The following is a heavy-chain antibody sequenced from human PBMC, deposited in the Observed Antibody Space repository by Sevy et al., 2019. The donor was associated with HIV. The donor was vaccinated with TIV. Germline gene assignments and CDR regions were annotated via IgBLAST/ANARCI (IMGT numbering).Heavy chain of an antibody. V-gene: IGHV3-30-3*01. Sequence: GGSLRLSCAASGFIFSTYYMHWVRQAPGKGLEWVAVISYDGNNKYYADSVKGRFTISRDNPKNTLFLQVNSLRPEDTAVYYCARAYSSWFGTVHYWGQGTLVTVSS. CDR3: ARAYSSWFGTVHY. CDR1: GFIFSTYY. CDR2: ISYDGNNK. D-gene: IGHD6-13*01. J-gene: IGHJ4*02.